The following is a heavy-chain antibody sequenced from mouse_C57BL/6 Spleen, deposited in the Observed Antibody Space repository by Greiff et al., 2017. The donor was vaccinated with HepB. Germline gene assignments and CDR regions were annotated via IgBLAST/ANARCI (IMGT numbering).Heavy chain of an antibody. V-gene: IGHV1-53*01. D-gene: IGHD2-4*01. CDR1: GYTFTSYW. J-gene: IGHJ3*01. CDR2: INPSNGGT. CDR3: ARWGLYDYDDGAWFAY. Sequence: QVQLQQPGTELVKPGASVKLSCKASGYTFTSYWMHWVKQRPGQGLEWIGNINPSNGGTNYNEKFKSKATLTVDKSSSTAYMQLSSLTSEDSAVYYCARWGLYDYDDGAWFAYWGQGTLVTVSA.